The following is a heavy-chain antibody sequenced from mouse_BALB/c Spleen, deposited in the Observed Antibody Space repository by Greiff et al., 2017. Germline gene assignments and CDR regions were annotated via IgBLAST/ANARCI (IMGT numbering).Heavy chain of an antibody. CDR3: ARGRGYDERTPFAY. Sequence: QLQESGPELVKPGASVKMSCKASGYTFTSYVMHWVKQKPGQGLEWIGYINPYNDGTKYNEKFKGKATLTSDKSSSTAYMELSSLTSEDSAVYYCARGRGYDERTPFAYWGQGTLVTVSA. D-gene: IGHD2-2*01. V-gene: IGHV1-14*01. CDR2: INPYNDGT. CDR1: GYTFTSYV. J-gene: IGHJ3*01.